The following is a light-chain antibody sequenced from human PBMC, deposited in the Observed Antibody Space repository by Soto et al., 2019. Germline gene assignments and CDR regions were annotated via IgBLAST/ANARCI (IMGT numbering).Light chain of an antibody. J-gene: IGKJ3*01. CDR1: QSVSYN. CDR3: QQYNAWPRT. V-gene: IGKV3D-15*01. Sequence: EIVMTQSPATLSVSPGERATLSCRASQSVSYNLAWYQQKPGQAPRLLVYGLSTRATGIPARFSSSGSGTEFTLTISSMQSEDFEIYYCQQYNAWPRTFGPGTRVDFK. CDR2: GLS.